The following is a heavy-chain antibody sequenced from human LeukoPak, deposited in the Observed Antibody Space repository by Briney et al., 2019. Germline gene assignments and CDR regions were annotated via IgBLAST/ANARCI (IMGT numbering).Heavy chain of an antibody. J-gene: IGHJ3*02. Sequence: GGSLRLSCPASGFTFGDYTMSWVRQAPGKGLEWVGFIRSKAYGGTTEYAASVKGRFTISRDDSKSIAYLQMSSLKTEDTAVYYCTRVLHSSSSWSAHDAFGIWGQGTLVTVSS. CDR3: TRVLHSSSSWSAHDAFGI. CDR2: IRSKAYGGTT. CDR1: GFTFGDYT. D-gene: IGHD6-6*01. V-gene: IGHV3-49*04.